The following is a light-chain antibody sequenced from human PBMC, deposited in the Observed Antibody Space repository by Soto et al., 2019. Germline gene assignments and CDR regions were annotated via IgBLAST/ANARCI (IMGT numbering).Light chain of an antibody. J-gene: IGKJ5*01. CDR3: QQYYTSPIT. V-gene: IGKV4-1*01. Sequence: DVVLTPPPPSPPLSLAERATIRCKSSQSVFFSSDDKNYLAWYQHKEGQPPELLIYRASFRESGVPDRFSGSGSGTDFTLTISSVKTEDAAVYYCQQYYTSPITFGQGTRLEIK. CDR2: RAS. CDR1: QSVFFSSDDKNY.